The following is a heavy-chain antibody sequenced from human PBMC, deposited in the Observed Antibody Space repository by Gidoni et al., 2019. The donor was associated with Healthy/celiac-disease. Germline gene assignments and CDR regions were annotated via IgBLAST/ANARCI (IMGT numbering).Heavy chain of an antibody. J-gene: IGHJ4*02. D-gene: IGHD3-3*01. Sequence: EVQLLESGGGLVQPGGSLRLSCAASGFTFSSYAMSLVRQAPGKGLEWVSAISGSGGSTYYADSVKGRFTISRDNSKNTLYLQMNSLRAEDTAVYYCAKGGTYYDFWSTDYWGQGTLVTVSS. CDR3: AKGGTYYDFWSTDY. V-gene: IGHV3-23*01. CDR2: ISGSGGST. CDR1: GFTFSSYA.